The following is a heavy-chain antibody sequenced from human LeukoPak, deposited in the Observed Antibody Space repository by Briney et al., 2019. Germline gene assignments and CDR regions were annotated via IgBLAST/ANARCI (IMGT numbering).Heavy chain of an antibody. CDR3: ARARGVYGDPNFDY. D-gene: IGHD4-17*01. CDR1: GYTFTTYD. CDR2: MNPNSGNT. V-gene: IGHV1-8*01. J-gene: IGHJ4*02. Sequence: VASVKVSCKASGYTFTTYDINWVRQATGQGLEWMGWMNPNSGNTGYAQKFQGRVTMTRNTSMSTAYMELSSLRSEDTAVYYCARARGVYGDPNFDYWGQGTLVTVSS.